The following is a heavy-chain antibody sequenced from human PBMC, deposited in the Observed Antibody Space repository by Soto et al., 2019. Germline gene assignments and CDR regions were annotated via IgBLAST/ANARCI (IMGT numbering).Heavy chain of an antibody. Sequence: ASVKVSCKASGYTFTSYGISWVRQAPGQGLEWMGWISAYNGNTNYAQKLQGRVTMTTDTSTGTAYMELSSLRSEDTAVYYCATDILSYDFWSGYYSYWGQGTLVTVSS. CDR3: ATDILSYDFWSGYYSY. V-gene: IGHV1-18*01. J-gene: IGHJ4*02. CDR2: ISAYNGNT. D-gene: IGHD3-3*01. CDR1: GYTFTSYG.